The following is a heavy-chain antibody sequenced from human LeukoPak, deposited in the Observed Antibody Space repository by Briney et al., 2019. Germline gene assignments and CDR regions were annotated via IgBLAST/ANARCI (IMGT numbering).Heavy chain of an antibody. J-gene: IGHJ4*02. CDR1: GFTFSSYA. D-gene: IGHD1-26*01. CDR3: ARDHSGSYTQSPRRWPFDY. V-gene: IGHV3-30-3*01. Sequence: PGGSLRLSYAASGFTFSSYAMHWVRQAPGKGLEWVAVISYDGSNKYYADSVKGRFTISRDNSKNTLYLQMNSLRAEDTAVYYCARDHSGSYTQSPRRWPFDYWGQGTLVTVSS. CDR2: ISYDGSNK.